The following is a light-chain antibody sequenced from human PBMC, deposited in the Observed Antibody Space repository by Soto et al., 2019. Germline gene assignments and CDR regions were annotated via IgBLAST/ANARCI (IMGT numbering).Light chain of an antibody. CDR1: GSDVGNYVF. Sequence: QSALTQPASVSGSPGQSITISCTGTGSDVGNYVFVSWYQQYPGKAPELIIFEVSNRPSGVSDRFSGSKSGSTASLSISGLQSEDEADYYCVSYTSTSTLVFGTGTKVTVL. V-gene: IGLV2-14*01. CDR3: VSYTSTSTLV. J-gene: IGLJ1*01. CDR2: EVS.